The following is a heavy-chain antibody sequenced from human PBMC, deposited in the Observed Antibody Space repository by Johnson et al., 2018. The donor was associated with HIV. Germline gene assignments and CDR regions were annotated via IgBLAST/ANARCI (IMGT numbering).Heavy chain of an antibody. V-gene: IGHV3-33*06. CDR3: AKDWNGRYDSSGYYADAFDI. Sequence: QEQLVESGGGVVQPGRSLRLSCAASGFTFSSYGMHWVRQAPGKGLEWVAVIWYDGNNKYYADSVKGRFTISRDNSKNTLYLQMNSLRAEDTAVYYCAKDWNGRYDSSGYYADAFDIWGQGTMVTVSS. CDR1: GFTFSSYG. J-gene: IGHJ3*02. D-gene: IGHD3-22*01. CDR2: IWYDGNNK.